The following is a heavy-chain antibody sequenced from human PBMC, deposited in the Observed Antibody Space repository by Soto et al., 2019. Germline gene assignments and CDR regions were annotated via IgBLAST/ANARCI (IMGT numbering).Heavy chain of an antibody. D-gene: IGHD6-19*01. Sequence: SETLSLTCAVYGGSFSGYYWSWIRQPPGKGLEWIGEINHSGSTNYNPSLKSRVTISVDTSKNQFSLKLSSVTAADTAVYYCARDWVDSSGWYEHFQHWGQGTLVTVSS. CDR3: ARDWVDSSGWYEHFQH. CDR1: GGSFSGYY. J-gene: IGHJ1*01. CDR2: INHSGST. V-gene: IGHV4-34*01.